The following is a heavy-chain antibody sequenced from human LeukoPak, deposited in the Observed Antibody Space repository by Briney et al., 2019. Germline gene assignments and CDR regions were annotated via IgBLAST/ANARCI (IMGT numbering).Heavy chain of an antibody. CDR2: VNPSGGST. J-gene: IGHJ4*02. CDR3: ARDRGWYSHPLDY. D-gene: IGHD6-19*01. Sequence: ASVWVSSKASGYTLTSYYMHWVRQAPGRGLEWMGIVNPSGGSTSNAQKFQGRVTMTRDTSTSTVYMELSSLRTEDTDVYYCARDRGWYSHPLDYWGQGTLVTVSS. CDR1: GYTLTSYY. V-gene: IGHV1-46*01.